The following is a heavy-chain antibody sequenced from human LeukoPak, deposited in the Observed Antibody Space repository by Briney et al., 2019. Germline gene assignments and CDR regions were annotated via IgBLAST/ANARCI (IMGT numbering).Heavy chain of an antibody. Sequence: GGSLRLSCAASKFTFSNYAMSWVRQAPGKGLEWVSAISGSGGSTYYADSVKGRFTISRDNSKNTLYLQMNSLRAEDTAVYYCAKDISVPDTNFDYWGQGTLVTVSS. CDR2: ISGSGGST. J-gene: IGHJ4*02. V-gene: IGHV3-23*01. CDR3: AKDISVPDTNFDY. D-gene: IGHD1-14*01. CDR1: KFTFSNYA.